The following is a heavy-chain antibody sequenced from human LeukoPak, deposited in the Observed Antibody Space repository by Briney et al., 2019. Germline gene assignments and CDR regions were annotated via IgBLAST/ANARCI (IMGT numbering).Heavy chain of an antibody. CDR1: GYTFTGYY. Sequence: ASVKASCKASGYTFTGYYMHWVRQAPGQGLEWMGWINPNSGGTNYAQKFQGRVTMTRDTSISTAYMELSRLRSDDTAVYYCAAYVVVTAHFDYWGQGTLVTVSS. D-gene: IGHD2-21*02. J-gene: IGHJ4*02. V-gene: IGHV1-2*02. CDR2: INPNSGGT. CDR3: AAYVVVTAHFDY.